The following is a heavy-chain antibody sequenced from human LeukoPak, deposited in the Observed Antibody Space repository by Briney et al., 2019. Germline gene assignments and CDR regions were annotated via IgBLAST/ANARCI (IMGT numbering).Heavy chain of an antibody. V-gene: IGHV4-39*07. D-gene: IGHD1-26*01. Sequence: SETLSLTCTVSGGSISSSSYYWGWIRQPPGKGLEWIGSIYYSGSTYYNPSLKSRVTISVDTSKNQFSLKLSSVTAADTAVYYCSRDSLKTIGLINGNFDYWGQGTLVTVSS. CDR2: IYYSGST. CDR3: SRDSLKTIGLINGNFDY. CDR1: GGSISSSSYY. J-gene: IGHJ4*02.